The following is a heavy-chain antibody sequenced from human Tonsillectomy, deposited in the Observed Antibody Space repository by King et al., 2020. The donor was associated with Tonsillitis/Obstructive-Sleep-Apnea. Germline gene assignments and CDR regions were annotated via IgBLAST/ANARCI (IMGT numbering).Heavy chain of an antibody. CDR1: GGSISSSSYY. CDR3: AGRRDYYYYMDV. Sequence: QLLESGPGLVKPSETLSLTCTVSGGSISSSSYYWGWIRQPPGKGLEWIGTIYYSGSTYYNPSLKSRVTISADTSKNQFSLKLSSVTAADTAVYYCAGRRDYYYYMDVWGKGTTVTVSS. V-gene: IGHV4-39*01. CDR2: IYYSGST. J-gene: IGHJ6*03.